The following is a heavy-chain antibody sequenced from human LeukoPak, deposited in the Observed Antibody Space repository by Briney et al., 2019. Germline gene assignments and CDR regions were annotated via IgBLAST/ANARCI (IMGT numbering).Heavy chain of an antibody. J-gene: IGHJ4*02. CDR3: ARGGPYSSSSLDY. CDR2: IKYDGSST. CDR1: GLTFSNSW. D-gene: IGHD6-6*01. Sequence: GGSLRLSCAASGLTFSNSWMYWVRQPPDKGLVWVSRIKYDGSSTVYADSVKGRFTISRDNAKNTLDLQMNSLRAEDTAVYYCARGGPYSSSSLDYWGQGTLVTVSS. V-gene: IGHV3-74*01.